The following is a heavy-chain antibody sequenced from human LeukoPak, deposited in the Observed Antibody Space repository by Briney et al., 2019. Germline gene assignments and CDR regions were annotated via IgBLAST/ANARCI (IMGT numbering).Heavy chain of an antibody. D-gene: IGHD2-8*01. V-gene: IGHV3-15*01. J-gene: IGHJ4*02. CDR2: IKSRSDGGTT. Sequence: PGGSLRLSCAASGFTFSNAWMSWVRQAPGKGLEWVGRIKSRSDGGTTGYAAPVKDRFTISRDDSKDTLYLQMNSLKTKDTAVYYCTTDEWWWGQGTLVTVSS. CDR1: GFTFSNAW. CDR3: TTDEWW.